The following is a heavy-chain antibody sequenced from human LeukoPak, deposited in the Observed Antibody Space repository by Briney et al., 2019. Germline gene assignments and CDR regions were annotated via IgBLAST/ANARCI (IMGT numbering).Heavy chain of an antibody. D-gene: IGHD3-22*01. CDR3: ASSYDSSGYYPPRLDY. CDR1: GGSISSYS. CDR2: IYHSGST. Sequence: SETLSLTCTVSGGSISSYSWSWIRRPPGKGLEWIGYIYHSGSTYYNPSLKSRVTISVDRSKNQFSLKLSSVTAADTAVYYCASSYDSSGYYPPRLDYWGQGTPVTVSS. J-gene: IGHJ4*02. V-gene: IGHV4-30-2*01.